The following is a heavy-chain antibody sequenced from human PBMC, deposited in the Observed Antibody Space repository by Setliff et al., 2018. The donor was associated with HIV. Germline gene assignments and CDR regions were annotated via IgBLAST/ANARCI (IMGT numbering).Heavy chain of an antibody. CDR2: IYHSGST. CDR1: GYSISSGYY. CDR3: AGGVWSFDY. V-gene: IGHV4-38-2*01. Sequence: PSETLSLTCAVSGYSISSGYYWGWIRQPPGKGLEWIGSIYHSGSTYYNPSLKSRVTISVDTSKNQFSLNLRSVTAADTAVYYCAGGVWSFDYWGQGTLVTVSS. D-gene: IGHD6-13*01. J-gene: IGHJ4*02.